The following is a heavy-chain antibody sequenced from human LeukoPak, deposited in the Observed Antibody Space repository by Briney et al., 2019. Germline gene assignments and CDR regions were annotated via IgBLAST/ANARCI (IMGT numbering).Heavy chain of an antibody. CDR3: TRSLDY. V-gene: IGHV3-7*04. CDR2: IKQDGGDK. CDR1: GFMFSIYW. J-gene: IGHJ4*02. Sequence: GGSLRLSCAASGFMFSIYWMDWVRQAPGKGLEWVANIKQDGGDKNYVDSVKGRFTIFRDNAENSLFLQMNSLRAEDTAVYYCTRSLDYWGQGTLVTASS.